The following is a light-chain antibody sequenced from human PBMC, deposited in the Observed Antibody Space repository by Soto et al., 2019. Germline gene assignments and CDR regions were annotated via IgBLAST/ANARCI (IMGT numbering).Light chain of an antibody. J-gene: IGLJ2*01. CDR3: TSYTNSNPLI. CDR1: SGDIGLYNY. CDR2: DVT. Sequence: QSALTQPASVSGSPVQSVTISCTGTSGDIGLYNYVSWYQQHPAKAPKLMVYDVTHRPSGVSNRFPGSKSGNTASLSISGLLVEDEADYYCTSYTNSNPLIFGGGTKVTVL. V-gene: IGLV2-14*01.